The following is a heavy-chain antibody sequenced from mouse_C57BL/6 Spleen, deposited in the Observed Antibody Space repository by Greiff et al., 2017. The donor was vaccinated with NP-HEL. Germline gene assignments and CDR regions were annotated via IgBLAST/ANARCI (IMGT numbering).Heavy chain of an antibody. J-gene: IGHJ2*01. V-gene: IGHV14-4*01. Sequence: VQLKESGAELVRPGASVKLSCTASGFNIKDDYMHWVKQRPEQGLEWIGWIDPENGDTEYASKFQGKATITADTSSSTAYLQLSSLTSEDTAVYYCTTGSSGYWGQGTTLTVSS. CDR3: TTGSSGY. CDR2: IDPENGDT. CDR1: GFNIKDDY. D-gene: IGHD3-2*02.